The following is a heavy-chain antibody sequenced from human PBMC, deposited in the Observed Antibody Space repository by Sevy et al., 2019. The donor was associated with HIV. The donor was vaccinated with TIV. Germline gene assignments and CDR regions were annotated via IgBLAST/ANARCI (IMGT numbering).Heavy chain of an antibody. D-gene: IGHD4-17*01. CDR1: GFTFSSYE. CDR3: ASDLPPSATTVAHFDF. CDR2: ISNSGTTI. Sequence: GGSLRLSCAASGFTFSSYEMSWVRQAPGKGLEWVSYISNSGTTIYYSDSVKGRFTISRDNARNSLYLQMNSLRAEDTAIYYCASDLPPSATTVAHFDFWGQGTLVTVSS. J-gene: IGHJ4*02. V-gene: IGHV3-48*03.